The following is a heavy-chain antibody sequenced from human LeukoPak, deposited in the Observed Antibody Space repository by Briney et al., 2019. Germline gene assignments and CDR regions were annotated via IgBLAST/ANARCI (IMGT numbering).Heavy chain of an antibody. CDR2: IYHSGST. D-gene: IGHD5-12*01. CDR1: GYSISSGYY. CDR3: AREGGYVRSNWFDP. J-gene: IGHJ5*02. V-gene: IGHV4-38-2*02. Sequence: PSETLSLTCTVSGYSISSGYYWGWIRQPPGKGLEWIGSIYHSGSTYYNPSLKSRVTISVDTSKNQFSLKLSSVTAADTAVYYCAREGGYVRSNWFDPWGQGTLVTVSS.